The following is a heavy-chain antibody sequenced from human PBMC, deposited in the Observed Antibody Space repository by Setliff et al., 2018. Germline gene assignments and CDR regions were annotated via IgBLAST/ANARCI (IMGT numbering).Heavy chain of an antibody. Sequence: ASVKVSCKASGYTFSSYAISWVRQAPGQGLEWMGGIIPILGIANYAQKFQGRVTMTRNTSISTAYMELSSLRSEDTAVYYCARTRGLDVWGQGTTVTVSS. CDR2: IIPILGIA. J-gene: IGHJ6*02. CDR1: GYTFSSYA. CDR3: ARTRGLDV. V-gene: IGHV1-69*10.